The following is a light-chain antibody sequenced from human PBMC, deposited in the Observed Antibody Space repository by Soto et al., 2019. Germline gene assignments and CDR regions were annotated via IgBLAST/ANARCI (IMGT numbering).Light chain of an antibody. J-gene: IGKJ2*01. CDR2: GAS. CDR1: QSVSSY. V-gene: IGKV3-15*01. CDR3: QQYNNWPYT. Sequence: EIVVTQSPATLSVSPGERATLSCRASQSVSSYLAWYQQKPGQPPGFLFYGASTRATGIPGTFSGSGSGTEFTLTISSLQSEDFAVYYCQQYNNWPYTFGQGTKLEIK.